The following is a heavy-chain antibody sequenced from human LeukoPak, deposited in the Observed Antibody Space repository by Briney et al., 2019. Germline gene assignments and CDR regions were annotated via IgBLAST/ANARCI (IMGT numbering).Heavy chain of an antibody. CDR2: ISYDGSNK. D-gene: IGHD2-21*02. V-gene: IGHV3-30*03. Sequence: GGSLRLSCAASGFTFSSYSMNWVRQAPGKGLEWVAVISYDGSNKYYADSVKGRFTISRDNAKNSLYLQMNSLRVEDTAMYYCARDGLRRPPTPYCGGDCPLDYWGQGTLVSVSS. CDR1: GFTFSSYS. J-gene: IGHJ4*02. CDR3: ARDGLRRPPTPYCGGDCPLDY.